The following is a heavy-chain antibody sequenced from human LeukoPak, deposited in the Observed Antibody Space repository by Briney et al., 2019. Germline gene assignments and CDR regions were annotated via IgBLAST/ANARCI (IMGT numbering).Heavy chain of an antibody. CDR1: GYTFSSYA. Sequence: PGGSLRLSCAASGYTFSSYAMSWVRQAPGKGLEWVANIKQDGSEKYYVDSVKGRFTISRDNAKNSLYLQMNSLRAEDTAVYYCARGGGDNYCSGGSCYDYYYYGMDVWGQGTTVTVSS. CDR2: IKQDGSEK. V-gene: IGHV3-7*01. D-gene: IGHD2-15*01. J-gene: IGHJ6*02. CDR3: ARGGGDNYCSGGSCYDYYYYGMDV.